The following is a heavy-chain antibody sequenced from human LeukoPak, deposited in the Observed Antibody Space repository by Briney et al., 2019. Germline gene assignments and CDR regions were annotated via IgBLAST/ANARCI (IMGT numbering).Heavy chain of an antibody. CDR2: IKQDGSEK. D-gene: IGHD6-13*01. CDR3: ARDSAGYSSSWYGFDY. Sequence: GGSLRLSCAASGFTFSSYWMSWVRQAPGKGLEWVANIKQDGSEKYYVDSVKGRFTISRDNAKNSLYLQMNSLRAEDTAVYYCARDSAGYSSSWYGFDYWGQGTLVTVSS. J-gene: IGHJ4*02. V-gene: IGHV3-7*03. CDR1: GFTFSSYW.